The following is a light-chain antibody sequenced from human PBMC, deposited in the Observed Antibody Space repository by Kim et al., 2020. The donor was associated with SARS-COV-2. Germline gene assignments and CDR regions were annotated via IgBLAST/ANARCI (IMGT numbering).Light chain of an antibody. Sequence: GQRVTISCSGSRTNIGSNVVNWYQQLPGTAPKLLMYSNDYRPSGVPDRFSGSKSGTSASLAISGIQSEDEADYYCVAWDDSLNGSVFGGGTQLTVL. V-gene: IGLV1-44*01. J-gene: IGLJ3*02. CDR1: RTNIGSNV. CDR3: VAWDDSLNGSV. CDR2: SND.